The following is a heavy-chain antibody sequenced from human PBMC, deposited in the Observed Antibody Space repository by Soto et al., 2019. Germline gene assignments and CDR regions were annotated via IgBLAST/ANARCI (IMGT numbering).Heavy chain of an antibody. J-gene: IGHJ4*02. V-gene: IGHV1-8*01. CDR2: MKPSSGDT. Sequence: QMQLVQSGAEVREPGASVKVSCKASGYTFTTYDINWVRQATGQGLEWMGWMKPSSGDTGYGQKFQGRVALTRDTSTSTAYMELSGPKSEDTAVYYCVALARWGQGTLVTVSS. D-gene: IGHD6-6*01. CDR3: VALAR. CDR1: GYTFTTYD.